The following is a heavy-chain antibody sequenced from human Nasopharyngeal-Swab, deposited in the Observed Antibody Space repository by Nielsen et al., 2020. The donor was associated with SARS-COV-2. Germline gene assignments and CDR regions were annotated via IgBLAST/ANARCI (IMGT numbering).Heavy chain of an antibody. J-gene: IGHJ6*03. CDR1: GFTFSSYW. V-gene: IGHV3-74*01. CDR3: AKAVSAAIVVEPDYYYMDV. D-gene: IGHD2-2*01. CDR2: INSDGSST. Sequence: GGSLRLSCAASGFTFSSYWMHWVRQAPGKGLVWVSRINSDGSSTSYADSVKGRFTISRDNAKNTLYLQMNSLRAEDTAVYYCAKAVSAAIVVEPDYYYMDVWGKGTTVTVSS.